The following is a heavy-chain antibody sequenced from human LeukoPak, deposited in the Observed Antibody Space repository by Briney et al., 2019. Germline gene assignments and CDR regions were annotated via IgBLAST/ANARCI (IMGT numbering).Heavy chain of an antibody. J-gene: IGHJ1*01. CDR1: GFTFSSYW. V-gene: IGHV3-74*01. CDR2: IKSDGST. Sequence: PGGSLRLSCAASGFTFSSYWMHWVRQAPGKGLVWVSRIKSDGSTNYADSVKGRFTISRDNAKNTVSLQMNSLRAEVMGVYYCARAPSEIGGYYPEYFRHWGQGTLVTVSS. CDR3: ARAPSEIGGYYPEYFRH. D-gene: IGHD3-22*01.